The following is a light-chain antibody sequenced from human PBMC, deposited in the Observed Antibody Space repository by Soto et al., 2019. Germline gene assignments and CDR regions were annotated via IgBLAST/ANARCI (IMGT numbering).Light chain of an antibody. Sequence: DIQMTQSPSSLSASVGDRVTITCRASQGISNYLAWYQQKPGKVPKLLIYAASTLQSGVPSRFSGRGSGTEFTLTISSLQPDDCATYYCHTYNSYSLHTFGQGTKVDIK. J-gene: IGKJ2*01. V-gene: IGKV1-27*01. CDR3: HTYNSYSLHT. CDR1: QGISNY. CDR2: AAS.